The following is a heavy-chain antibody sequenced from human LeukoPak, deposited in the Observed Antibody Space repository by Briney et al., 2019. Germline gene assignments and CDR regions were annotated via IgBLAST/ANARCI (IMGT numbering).Heavy chain of an antibody. Sequence: ASVTVSCTASGYTFTGYYMEWVRQAPGQGLEWMGWINPNSGGTKYEQKFQGRVTMTRDTSINTAYMELSRLRSDDTAIYYCARGGKLMISMVRGVLASRDGLDIWGRGTMLTVSS. V-gene: IGHV1-2*02. CDR3: ARGGKLMISMVRGVLASRDGLDI. CDR1: GYTFTGYY. D-gene: IGHD3-10*01. J-gene: IGHJ3*02. CDR2: INPNSGGT.